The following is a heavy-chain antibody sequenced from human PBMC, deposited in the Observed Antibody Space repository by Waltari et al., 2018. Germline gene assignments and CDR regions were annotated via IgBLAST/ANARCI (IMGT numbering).Heavy chain of an antibody. D-gene: IGHD3-10*01. V-gene: IGHV3-7*01. CDR1: GFTFSSYC. Sequence: EVQLVESGGGLVQPGGSLRLSCAASGFTFSSYCMSWVRQAPGKGLEWVANIKQDGSEKYYVDSVKGRFTISRDNAKNSLYLQMNSLRAEDTAVYYCARVHYYGSGKGGGMDVWGQGTTVTVSS. CDR2: IKQDGSEK. J-gene: IGHJ6*02. CDR3: ARVHYYGSGKGGGMDV.